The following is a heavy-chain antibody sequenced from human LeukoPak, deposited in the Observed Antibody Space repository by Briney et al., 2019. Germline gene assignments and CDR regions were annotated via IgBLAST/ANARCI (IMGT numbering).Heavy chain of an antibody. V-gene: IGHV1-8*03. Sequence: GASVKVSCKASGYTFTSYDINWVRQATGQGLEWMGWMNPNSGNTGYAQKFQGRVTITRNTSISTAYMELSSLRSEDTAVYYCARGSTYYDFWSGYYTGNYFDYWDQGTLVTVSS. D-gene: IGHD3-3*01. CDR3: ARGSTYYDFWSGYYTGNYFDY. CDR2: MNPNSGNT. J-gene: IGHJ4*02. CDR1: GYTFTSYD.